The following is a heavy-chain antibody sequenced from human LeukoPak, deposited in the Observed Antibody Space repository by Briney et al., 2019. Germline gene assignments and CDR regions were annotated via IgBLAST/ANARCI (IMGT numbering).Heavy chain of an antibody. CDR3: ATSEDTAGGPY. D-gene: IGHD5-18*01. CDR2: IRQDGGAT. V-gene: IGHV3-7*01. Sequence: GGSLRLSCAASGFTFTRYWMTWVRQAPGKGLEWLANIRQDGGATYYGDSVKGRFTISRDNAKNSLYLQMNSLRAEDTAVYYCATSEDTAGGPYWGQGTLVTVSS. CDR1: GFTFTRYW. J-gene: IGHJ4*02.